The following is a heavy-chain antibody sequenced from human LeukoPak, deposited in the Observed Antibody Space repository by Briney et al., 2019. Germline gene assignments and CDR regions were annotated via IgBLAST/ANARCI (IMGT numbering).Heavy chain of an antibody. Sequence: GASVKVSCKASGYTFASYDINWVRQATGQGLEWMGWINPNSGGTNYAQKFQGRVTMTRDTSISTAYMELSRLRSDDTAVYYCARERGYSSSAGALRDAFDIWGQGTMVTVSS. D-gene: IGHD6-6*01. CDR2: INPNSGGT. CDR1: GYTFASYD. CDR3: ARERGYSSSAGALRDAFDI. J-gene: IGHJ3*02. V-gene: IGHV1-2*02.